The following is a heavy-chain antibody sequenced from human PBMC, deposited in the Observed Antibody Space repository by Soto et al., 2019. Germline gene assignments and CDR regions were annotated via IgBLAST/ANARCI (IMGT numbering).Heavy chain of an antibody. D-gene: IGHD2-2*01. Sequence: PSETLSLTCTVSGGSISSYYWSWIRQPPGKGLELIGYIYYSGSTNYNPSLKSRVTISVDTSKNQFSLKLSSVTAADTAVYYCARVRRCSSTSCYAAYYFDYWGQGTLVTVSS. CDR3: ARVRRCSSTSCYAAYYFDY. CDR1: GGSISSYY. CDR2: IYYSGST. J-gene: IGHJ4*02. V-gene: IGHV4-59*01.